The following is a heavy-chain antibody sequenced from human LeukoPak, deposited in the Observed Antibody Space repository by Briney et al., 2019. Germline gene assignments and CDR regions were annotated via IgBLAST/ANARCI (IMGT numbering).Heavy chain of an antibody. Sequence: GASVRVSCKGSGYTFTDYYMQWVRQAPGQGLEWMRWINPNSGGTNYAQKFQGRVTMTRDTSISTAYMELSRLRSDDTAVYYCARPELGIGLDYWGQGTLVTVSS. CDR2: INPNSGGT. J-gene: IGHJ4*02. D-gene: IGHD7-27*01. CDR3: ARPELGIGLDY. CDR1: GYTFTDYY. V-gene: IGHV1-2*02.